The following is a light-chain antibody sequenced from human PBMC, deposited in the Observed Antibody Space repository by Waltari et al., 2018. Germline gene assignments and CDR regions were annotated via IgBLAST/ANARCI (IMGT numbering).Light chain of an antibody. V-gene: IGLV1-44*01. CDR3: ATWDDSLNGRV. CDR2: SNN. J-gene: IGLJ3*02. Sequence: SNIGSNTVAWYEQFPGMAPRLLIYSNNERPSGVPDRFSGSKSGSSASLTISGLHFEDEADYYCATWDDSLNGRVFGGGTKLTVL. CDR1: SNIGSNT.